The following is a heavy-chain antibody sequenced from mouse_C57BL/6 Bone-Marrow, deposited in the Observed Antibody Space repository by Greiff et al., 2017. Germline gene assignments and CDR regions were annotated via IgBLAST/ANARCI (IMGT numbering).Heavy chain of an antibody. CDR2: IYPGDGDT. CDR1: GYAFSSSW. Sequence: QVQLQQSGPELVKPGASVKISCKASGYAFSSSWMNWVKQRPGKGLEWIGRIYPGDGDTNYNGKFKGKATLTADKSSSTAYMQLSSLTSEDSAVYFCARKDYFYAMDYWGQGTSVTVST. V-gene: IGHV1-82*01. CDR3: ARKDYFYAMDY. J-gene: IGHJ4*01.